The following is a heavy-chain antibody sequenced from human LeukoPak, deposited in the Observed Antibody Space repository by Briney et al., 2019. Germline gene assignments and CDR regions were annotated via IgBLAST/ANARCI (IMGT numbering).Heavy chain of an antibody. CDR3: ARGGVYCGGDCYNNDAFDI. Sequence: SETLSLTCTVSGGSISSSSYYWGWIRQPPGKGLEWIGSIYYSGSTYYNPSLKSRVTISVDTSKNQFSLKLSSVTAADTAVYYCARGGVYCGGDCYNNDAFDIWGQGTMVTVSS. CDR2: IYYSGST. CDR1: GGSISSSSYY. J-gene: IGHJ3*02. V-gene: IGHV4-39*07. D-gene: IGHD2-21*02.